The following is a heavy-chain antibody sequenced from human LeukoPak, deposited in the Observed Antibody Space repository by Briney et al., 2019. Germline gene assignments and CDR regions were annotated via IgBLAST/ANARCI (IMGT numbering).Heavy chain of an antibody. D-gene: IGHD3-10*01. CDR2: IYYSGST. J-gene: IGHJ4*02. CDR3: ARLSGPATKITMVRGVGY. CDR1: GGSISSSSYY. V-gene: IGHV4-39*01. Sequence: SGTLSLTCTVSGGSISSSSYYWGRIRQPPGKGLEWIGSIYYSGSTYYNPSLKSRVTISVDTSKNQFSLKLSSVTAADTAVYYCARLSGPATKITMVRGVGYWGQGTLVTVSS.